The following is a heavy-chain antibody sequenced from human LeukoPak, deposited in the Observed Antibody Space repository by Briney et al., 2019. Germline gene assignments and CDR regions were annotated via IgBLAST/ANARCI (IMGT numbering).Heavy chain of an antibody. J-gene: IGHJ4*02. Sequence: MTGGSLGLSCAASGFTFSSYSMNWVRQAPGKGLEWVSSISSSSSYIYYADSVKGRFTISRDNAKNSLYLQMNSLRAEDTAVYYCARGGSGYDILTGSGYWGQGTLVTVSS. CDR1: GFTFSSYS. CDR3: ARGGSGYDILTGSGY. D-gene: IGHD3-9*01. CDR2: ISSSSSYI. V-gene: IGHV3-21*01.